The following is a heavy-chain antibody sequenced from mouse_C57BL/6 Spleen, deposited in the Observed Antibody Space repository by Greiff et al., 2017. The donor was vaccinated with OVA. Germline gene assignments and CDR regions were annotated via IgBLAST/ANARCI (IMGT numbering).Heavy chain of an antibody. CDR3: ARTSHGTSSAWFAY. CDR1: GYTFTSYW. J-gene: IGHJ3*01. D-gene: IGHD1-1*01. V-gene: IGHV1-52*01. Sequence: VQLQQPGAELVRPGSSVKLSCKASGYTFTSYWMHWVKQRPIQGLEWIGNIDPSDSETHYNQKFKDKATLTVDKSSSTAYMQLSSLTSEDSAVYYCARTSHGTSSAWFAYWGQGTLVTVSA. CDR2: IDPSDSET.